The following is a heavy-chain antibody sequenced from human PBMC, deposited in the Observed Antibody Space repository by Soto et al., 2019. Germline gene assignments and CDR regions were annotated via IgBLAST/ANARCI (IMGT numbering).Heavy chain of an antibody. CDR3: ARVGAASLNSYYFDY. J-gene: IGHJ4*02. CDR2: ISAYNGNT. V-gene: IGHV1-18*01. Sequence: GASVKVSCKASGYTFTSYGISWVRQAPGQGLEWMGWISAYNGNTNYAQKLQGRVTMTTDTSTSTAYMELRSLRSDDTAVYYCARVGAASLNSYYFDYWGQGTLVTVSS. D-gene: IGHD6-13*01. CDR1: GYTFTSYG.